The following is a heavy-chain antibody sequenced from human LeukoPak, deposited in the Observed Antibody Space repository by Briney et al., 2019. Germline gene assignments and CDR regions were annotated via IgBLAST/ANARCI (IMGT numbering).Heavy chain of an antibody. CDR1: GGSISSYY. CDR2: IYYSGTT. Sequence: PSETLSLTCTVSGGSISSYYWSWIRQPPGKGLEWIGYIYYSGTTKYNPSLKSRVTISVDTSKNQFSLKLSSVTAADTAVYYCARVSATVVTATNYWYFDLWGRGTLVTVSS. CDR3: ARVSATVVTATNYWYFDL. D-gene: IGHD4-23*01. V-gene: IGHV4-59*08. J-gene: IGHJ2*01.